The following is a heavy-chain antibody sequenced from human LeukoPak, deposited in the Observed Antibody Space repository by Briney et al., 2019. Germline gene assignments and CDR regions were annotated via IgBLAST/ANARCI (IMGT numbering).Heavy chain of an antibody. CDR2: INPNSGGT. CDR1: GYTLTGYY. V-gene: IGHV1-2*02. D-gene: IGHD3-22*01. Sequence: ASVKVSCKASGYTLTGYYLHWVRQAPGQGLEWMSWINPNSGGTNYAQKFQGRVTMTRDTSISTAYMELSRLRSDDTAVYYCARSPIQWLSLFDYWGQGTLVTVSS. CDR3: ARSPIQWLSLFDY. J-gene: IGHJ4*02.